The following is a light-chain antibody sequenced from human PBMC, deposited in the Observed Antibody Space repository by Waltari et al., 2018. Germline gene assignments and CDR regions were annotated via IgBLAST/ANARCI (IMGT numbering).Light chain of an antibody. V-gene: IGLV1-51*01. CDR2: HND. CDR1: STTLGKCP. CDR3: GTWNIGLSLWV. Sequence: QSVLTQPPSVSAAPGQKVTISSLGSSTTLGKCPISWYQPSPGAAPKLLLDHNDKRPSGTPDRLSASNSGTSATLGITGVQTGDEADYYCGTWNIGLSLWVFGGGTRLTVL. J-gene: IGLJ3*02.